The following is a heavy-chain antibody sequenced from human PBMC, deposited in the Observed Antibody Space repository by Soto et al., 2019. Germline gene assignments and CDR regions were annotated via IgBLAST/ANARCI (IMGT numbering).Heavy chain of an antibody. CDR2: MNPNSGNT. V-gene: IGHV1-8*01. CDR1: GYTFTSYD. D-gene: IGHD6-13*01. Sequence: ASVQVSCKASGYTFTSYDINWVRQATGQGLEWMGWMNPNSGNTGYAQKFQGRVTMTRNTSISTAYMELSSLRSEDTAVYYCASSHSSSWYYYYYGMDVWGQGTTVTVSS. J-gene: IGHJ6*02. CDR3: ASSHSSSWYYYYYGMDV.